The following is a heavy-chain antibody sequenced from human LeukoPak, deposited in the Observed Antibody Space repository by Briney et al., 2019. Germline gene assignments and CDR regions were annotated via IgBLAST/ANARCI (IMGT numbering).Heavy chain of an antibody. CDR3: ARANMVRGVGSFFDRNWFDP. D-gene: IGHD3-10*01. CDR1: GGSISSSSYY. Sequence: SETLSLTCTVSGGSISSSSYYWGWIRQPPGKGLEWIGNIYYSGSTYYSPSLESRVTMSLDTSKNQFSLKLSSVTAADTAVYYCARANMVRGVGSFFDRNWFDPWGQGTLVTVSS. CDR2: IYYSGST. J-gene: IGHJ5*02. V-gene: IGHV4-39*07.